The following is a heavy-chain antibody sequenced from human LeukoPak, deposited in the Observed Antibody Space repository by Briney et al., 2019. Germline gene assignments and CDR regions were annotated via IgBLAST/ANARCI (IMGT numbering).Heavy chain of an antibody. Sequence: SQTLSLTCTVSGGSISSDDYYWSWLRQPPGKGLEWIGFIYSRGSTYYKPSLKSRVTISMDTSKNQFSLRLSSVTAADTAVYYCARCPPPGWFDPWGQGTLVTVSS. J-gene: IGHJ5*02. CDR1: GGSISSDDYY. CDR2: IYSRGST. D-gene: IGHD5/OR15-5a*01. CDR3: ARCPPPGWFDP. V-gene: IGHV4-30-4*08.